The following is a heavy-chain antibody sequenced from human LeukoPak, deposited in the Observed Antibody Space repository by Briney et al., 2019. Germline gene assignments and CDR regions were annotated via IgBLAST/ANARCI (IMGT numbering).Heavy chain of an antibody. D-gene: IGHD3-3*01. Sequence: GGSLRLSCAASGFTFSSYAMHWVRQAPGKGLEWVAVISYDGSNKYYADSVKGRFTISRDNSKNTLYLQMNSLRAEDTAVYYCARVRTIFGVVYYYMDVWGKGTTVTVSS. J-gene: IGHJ6*03. V-gene: IGHV3-30*01. CDR3: ARVRTIFGVVYYYMDV. CDR2: ISYDGSNK. CDR1: GFTFSSYA.